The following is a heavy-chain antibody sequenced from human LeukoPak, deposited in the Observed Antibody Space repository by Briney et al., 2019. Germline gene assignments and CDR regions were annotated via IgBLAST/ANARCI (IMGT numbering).Heavy chain of an antibody. J-gene: IGHJ6*03. V-gene: IGHV3-23*01. CDR2: ISGSGVTT. Sequence: ETLSLTCAVYGGSFSGYYWSWIRQPPGKGLEWVSAISGSGVTTYFADSVKGRFTISRDNSKNTLYLQMNSLRAVDTAVYYCAKNVREADWYYYYMDVWGKGTTVTVSS. CDR1: GGSFSGYY. CDR3: AKNVREADWYYYYMDV. D-gene: IGHD3-9*01.